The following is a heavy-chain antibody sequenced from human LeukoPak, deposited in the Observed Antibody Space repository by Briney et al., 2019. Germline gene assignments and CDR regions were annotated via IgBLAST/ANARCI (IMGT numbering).Heavy chain of an antibody. CDR2: IYYSGST. V-gene: IGHV4-59*13. CDR3: ARVRDSSSLYMRGYFDY. CDR1: GGSISSYY. J-gene: IGHJ4*02. D-gene: IGHD6-13*01. Sequence: SETLTLTCTVPGGSISSYYWSWIRQSPGKALKWSGYIYYSGSTHYNPPLTSPITLSVATSKNQLSLNLSSVTAPHTAAYYCARVRDSSSLYMRGYFDYWGQGTMVTVSS.